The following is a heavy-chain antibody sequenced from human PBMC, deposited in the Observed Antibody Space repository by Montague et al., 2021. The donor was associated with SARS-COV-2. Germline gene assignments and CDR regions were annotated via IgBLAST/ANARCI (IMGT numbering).Heavy chain of an antibody. Sequence: SETLSLTCAVSGASVSSINWWSWVRQPPGRVLGWIAEIHHTGITYFNPSLRGRVSISLDSSKNQLSLTLISVTAADTAIYYCASHPVFQQLYSWGQGTLVSVSS. CDR2: IHHTGIT. J-gene: IGHJ4*02. D-gene: IGHD6-13*01. CDR1: GASVSSINW. V-gene: IGHV4-4*02. CDR3: ASHPVFQQLYS.